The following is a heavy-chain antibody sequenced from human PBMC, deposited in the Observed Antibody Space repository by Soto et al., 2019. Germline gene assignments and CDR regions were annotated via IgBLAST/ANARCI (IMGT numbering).Heavy chain of an antibody. D-gene: IGHD4-17*01. J-gene: IGHJ6*02. CDR3: ARDPLPYGDYDVGYYYYGMDV. CDR1: GDSVSSNSAA. Sequence: SQTLSLTCALSGDSVSSNSAAWNWIRQSPSRGLEWLGRTYYRSKWYNDYAVSVKSRITINPDTSKNQFSLQLNSVTPEDTAVYYCARDPLPYGDYDVGYYYYGMDVWGQGTTVTVSS. V-gene: IGHV6-1*01. CDR2: TYYRSKWYN.